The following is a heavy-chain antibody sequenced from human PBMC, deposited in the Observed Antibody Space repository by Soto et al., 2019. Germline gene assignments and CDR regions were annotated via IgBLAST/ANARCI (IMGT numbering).Heavy chain of an antibody. Sequence: QVQLVQSGAEVKKPGSSVKVSCKASGGTFSSYAISWVRQAPGQGLEWMGGIIPIFGTANYAQKFQGRVTITADESTSTAYMELSSLXXXXXXXYXXXXXXXXXXXXXGMDVWGQGTTVTVSS. CDR2: IIPIFGTA. CDR1: GGTFSSYA. J-gene: IGHJ6*02. V-gene: IGHV1-69*12. D-gene: IGHD3-10*01. CDR3: XXXXXXXXXXXGMDV.